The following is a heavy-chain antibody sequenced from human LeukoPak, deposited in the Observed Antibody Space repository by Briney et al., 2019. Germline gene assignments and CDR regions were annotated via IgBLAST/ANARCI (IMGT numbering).Heavy chain of an antibody. V-gene: IGHV4-38-2*02. CDR3: ARGTSTIVATFSY. Sequence: SETLSLTCTVSGYSISSGYYWGWIRQPPGKGLEWIGSIYHSGTTYYNPSLKSRVTISVDTSKNQFSLRLSSVTAAGTAVYYCARGTSTIVATFSYWGQGTLVTVSS. CDR1: GYSISSGYY. D-gene: IGHD5-12*01. J-gene: IGHJ4*02. CDR2: IYHSGTT.